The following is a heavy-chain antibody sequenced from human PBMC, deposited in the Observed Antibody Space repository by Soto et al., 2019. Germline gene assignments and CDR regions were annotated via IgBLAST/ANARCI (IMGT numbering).Heavy chain of an antibody. CDR2: ISLYSDGT. CDR1: GYTFSNYG. CDR3: AKVVPGAEAWFGA. V-gene: IGHV1-18*01. J-gene: IGHJ5*02. Sequence: ASVKVSCKTSGYTFSNYGITWVRQAPGQPLEWLGWISLYSDGTNYAQKFQGRVSMTTDTSTTTAYMELRSLRSDDTAVYYCAKVVPGAEAWFGAWGQGTLVTVSS. D-gene: IGHD2-2*01.